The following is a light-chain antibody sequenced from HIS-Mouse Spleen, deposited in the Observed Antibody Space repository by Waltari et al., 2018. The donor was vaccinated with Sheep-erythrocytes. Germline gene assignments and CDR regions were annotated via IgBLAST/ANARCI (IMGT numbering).Light chain of an antibody. J-gene: IGLJ2*01. V-gene: IGLV2-11*01. Sequence: QSALTQPRSVSGSPGQSVTISCTGPSSDVGGYNYVSWYQQHPGKAPKLMIYDVSKRPSGVPDRFSGSKSGNTASLTISGLQAEDEADYYCCSYAGSSTLVFGGGTKLTVL. CDR1: SSDVGGYNY. CDR3: CSYAGSSTLV. CDR2: DVS.